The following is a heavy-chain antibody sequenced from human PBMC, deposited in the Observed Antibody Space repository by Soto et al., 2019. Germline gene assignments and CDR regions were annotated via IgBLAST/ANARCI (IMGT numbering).Heavy chain of an antibody. V-gene: IGHV3-21*01. Sequence: DVQLVESGGGLVKPGGSLRLSCAASGFNFITFSMNWVRQAPGKGLEWVSSISASSSSIYYAESVKGRFTVSRDNAKNSLYLQMNSLTAEDTAQYYCVRDAYNRDAFDIWGQGTTVTVSS. J-gene: IGHJ3*02. CDR2: ISASSSSI. CDR3: VRDAYNRDAFDI. CDR1: GFNFITFS. D-gene: IGHD1-20*01.